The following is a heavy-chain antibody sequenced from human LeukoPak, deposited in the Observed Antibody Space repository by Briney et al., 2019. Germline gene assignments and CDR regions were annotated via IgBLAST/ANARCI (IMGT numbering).Heavy chain of an antibody. J-gene: IGHJ4*02. CDR3: ARGGKYYYDSSAGGPFDY. D-gene: IGHD3-22*01. CDR1: GYFISSGYY. Sequence: SETLSLTCTVSGYFISSGYYWGWIRQPPGKGLEWVGSIYHSGSTYYNPSLKSRVTISVDTSKNQFSLKLSSVTAADTAVYYCARGGKYYYDSSAGGPFDYWGQGTLVTVSS. V-gene: IGHV4-38-2*02. CDR2: IYHSGST.